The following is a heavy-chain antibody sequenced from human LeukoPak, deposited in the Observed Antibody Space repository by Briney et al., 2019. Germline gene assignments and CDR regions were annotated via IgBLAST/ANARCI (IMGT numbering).Heavy chain of an antibody. Sequence: SETLSLTCAVSGVYFDDYYWSWVRQTPGKGLEWIGEINHSGYTDDNPSLKSRVTLSIDTSRKQFSLNLRSVTVADAGIYFCTRMTRGHDYWGQGTQVTVSS. CDR3: TRMTRGHDY. D-gene: IGHD4-11*01. V-gene: IGHV4-34*01. CDR2: INHSGYT. J-gene: IGHJ4*02. CDR1: GVYFDDYY.